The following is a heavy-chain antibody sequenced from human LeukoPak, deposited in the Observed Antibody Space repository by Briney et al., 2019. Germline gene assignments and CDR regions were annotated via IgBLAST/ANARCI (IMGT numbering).Heavy chain of an antibody. J-gene: IGHJ4*02. D-gene: IGHD2-21*02. CDR1: GFTFSSYA. Sequence: GGSLRLSCAASGFTFSSYAMHWVRQAPGKGLEWVANIKQDGSEKYYVDSVKGRFTISRDNAKNSLYLQMNSLRAEDTAVYYCARVEIVVVTAVDYWGQGTLVTVSS. CDR3: ARVEIVVVTAVDY. CDR2: IKQDGSEK. V-gene: IGHV3-7*01.